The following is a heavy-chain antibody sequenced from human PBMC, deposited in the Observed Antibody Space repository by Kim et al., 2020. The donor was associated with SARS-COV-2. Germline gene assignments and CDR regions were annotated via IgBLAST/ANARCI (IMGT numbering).Heavy chain of an antibody. CDR1: DFTFSAFA. Sequence: GGSLRLSCAASDFTFSAFAMSWVRQAPGKGLEWVSGISSSGGATYYADSVKGRFTISRDNSKNTLYLQVNNLRVADSAIYYCAKSYSGDSKRHAFDIWGQGTMVTVSS. J-gene: IGHJ3*02. V-gene: IGHV3-23*01. CDR3: AKSYSGDSKRHAFDI. D-gene: IGHD4-17*01. CDR2: ISSSGGAT.